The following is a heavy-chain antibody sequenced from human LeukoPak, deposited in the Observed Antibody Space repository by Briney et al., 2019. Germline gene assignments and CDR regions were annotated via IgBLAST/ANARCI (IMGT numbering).Heavy chain of an antibody. Sequence: ASVKASCKASGYTFTSYGISWVRQAPGQGLEWMGWISAYNGNTNYAQKLQGRVTMTTDTSTSTAYMELRSLRSDDTAVYYCARDSPYCSGGSCYPDYWGQGTLVTVSS. CDR1: GYTFTSYG. V-gene: IGHV1-18*01. J-gene: IGHJ4*02. CDR3: ARDSPYCSGGSCYPDY. CDR2: ISAYNGNT. D-gene: IGHD2-15*01.